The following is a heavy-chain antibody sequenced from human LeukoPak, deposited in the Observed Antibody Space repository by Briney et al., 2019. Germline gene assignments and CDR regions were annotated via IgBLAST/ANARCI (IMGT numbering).Heavy chain of an antibody. CDR3: AKDRVFGPSEYYFDY. Sequence: GGSLRPSCAASGFTFSSYGMHWVRQAPGKGLEWVAFIRYDGSNKYYADSVKGRFIISRDNSKNTLYLQMNSLRAEDTAVYYCAKDRVFGPSEYYFDYWGQGTLVTVSS. D-gene: IGHD3/OR15-3a*01. J-gene: IGHJ4*02. CDR1: GFTFSSYG. V-gene: IGHV3-30*02. CDR2: IRYDGSNK.